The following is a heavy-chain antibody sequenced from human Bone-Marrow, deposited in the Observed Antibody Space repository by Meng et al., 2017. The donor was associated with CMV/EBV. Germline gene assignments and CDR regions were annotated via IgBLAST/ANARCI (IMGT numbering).Heavy chain of an antibody. V-gene: IGHV3-23*01. CDR2: VTSSGDRT. CDR3: AKDQGAGLAFDF. CDR1: GITFDDYA. Sequence: GESLKISCAASGITFDDYAMSWVRQAPGKGLEWVSAVTSSGDRTYYADSVKGRFTISRDNSKDTLYLQMSSLRVEDTAVYYCAKDQGAGLAFDFWDQGTLVTVSS. J-gene: IGHJ4*02. D-gene: IGHD3/OR15-3a*01.